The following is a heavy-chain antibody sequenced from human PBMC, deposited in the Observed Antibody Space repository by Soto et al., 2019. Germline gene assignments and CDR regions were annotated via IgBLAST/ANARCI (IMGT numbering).Heavy chain of an antibody. D-gene: IGHD6-19*01. CDR1: GCTFSSYA. V-gene: IGHV1-69*06. CDR2: IIPIFGTA. CDR3: ARGRVAATYYYYGMDV. J-gene: IGHJ6*02. Sequence: GAAVKVSCKASGCTFSSYAISWVRQAPGQGLEWMGGIIPIFGTANYAQKFQGRVTITADKSTSTAYMELSSLRSEDTAVYYCARGRVAATYYYYGMDVWGQGTTVTVSS.